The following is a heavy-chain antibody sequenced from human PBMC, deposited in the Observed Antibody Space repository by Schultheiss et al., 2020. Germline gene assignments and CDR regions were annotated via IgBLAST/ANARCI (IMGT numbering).Heavy chain of an antibody. J-gene: IGHJ6*02. Sequence: GGSLRLSCAASGFTFSSYAMHWVRQAPGKGLEWVAVISYDGSNKYYADSVKGRFTISRDNSKNTLYLQMNSLRAEDTAVYYCVMIAAAGKVNYYYGMDVWGQGTTVTFSS. CDR1: GFTFSSYA. CDR3: VMIAAAGKVNYYYGMDV. CDR2: ISYDGSNK. D-gene: IGHD6-13*01. V-gene: IGHV3-30-3*01.